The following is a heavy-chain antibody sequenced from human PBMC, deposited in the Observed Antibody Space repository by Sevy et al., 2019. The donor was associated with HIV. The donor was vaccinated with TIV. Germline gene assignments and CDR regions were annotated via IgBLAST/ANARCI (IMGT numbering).Heavy chain of an antibody. CDR2: FDPEDGKT. Sequence: ASVKVSCKVSGHTLSEFAMHWVRLAPGKGLEWMGTFDPEDGKTLNGQKFQGRVTMTQHTSTDTAYMEVNNLRSEDTAVYYCATTKDYYDSSGYPFDYWGQGTLVTVSS. CDR1: GHTLSEFA. V-gene: IGHV1-24*01. J-gene: IGHJ4*02. D-gene: IGHD3-22*01. CDR3: ATTKDYYDSSGYPFDY.